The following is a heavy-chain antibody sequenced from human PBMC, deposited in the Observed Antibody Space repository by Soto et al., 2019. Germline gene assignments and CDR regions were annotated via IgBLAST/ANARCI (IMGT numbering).Heavy chain of an antibody. CDR3: AKDGGREIFGVVTYYYGMDV. J-gene: IGHJ6*02. D-gene: IGHD3-3*01. CDR2: ISYDGSNK. V-gene: IGHV3-30*18. CDR1: GFTFSSYG. Sequence: QVQLVESGGGVVQPGRSLRLSCAASGFTFSSYGMHWVRQAPGKGLEWVAVISYDGSNKYYADSVKGRFTISRDNSKDTLYLQMNSLRAEDTSVYYCAKDGGREIFGVVTYYYGMDVWGQGTTVTVSS.